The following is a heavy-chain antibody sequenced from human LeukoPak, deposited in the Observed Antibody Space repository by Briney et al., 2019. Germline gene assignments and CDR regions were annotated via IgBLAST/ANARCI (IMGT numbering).Heavy chain of an antibody. CDR3: AKETTVVTIYDY. Sequence: GGSLRLSCAASGFTFSSYGMHWVRQAPGKGLEWVSAISGSGGSTYYADSVKGRFTISRDNSKNTLYPQMNSLRAEDTAVYYCAKETTVVTIYDYWGQGTLVTVSS. CDR1: GFTFSSYG. J-gene: IGHJ4*02. CDR2: ISGSGGST. D-gene: IGHD4-23*01. V-gene: IGHV3-23*01.